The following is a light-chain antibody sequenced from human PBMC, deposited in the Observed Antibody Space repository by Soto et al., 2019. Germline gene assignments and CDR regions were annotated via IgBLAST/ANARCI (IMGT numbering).Light chain of an antibody. V-gene: IGKV3D-15*01. CDR2: GAS. J-gene: IGKJ2*01. Sequence: EIVMTQSPATLSVSPGERATLSCRASQSVSSNLAWYQQKPGQAPRLLIYGASTRATGIPARFSGSGSGTESTLTISSLQSEDFAVYHCQQYNNWPQTFGRGTKLEIK. CDR1: QSVSSN. CDR3: QQYNNWPQT.